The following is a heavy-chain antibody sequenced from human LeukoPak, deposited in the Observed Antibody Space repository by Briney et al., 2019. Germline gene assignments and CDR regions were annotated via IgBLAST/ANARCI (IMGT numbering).Heavy chain of an antibody. CDR3: AREGGRGSFYD. Sequence: GGSLTLSCAASGFTVSSNYMSWVRQAPGKGLEWVSVIDSGGSTYSADSVKGRFTIARDNSKNTLYLQMNSLRAEDTAVYYCAREGGRGSFYDWGQGTLVTVSS. J-gene: IGHJ4*02. V-gene: IGHV3-66*01. D-gene: IGHD3-10*01. CDR1: GFTVSSNY. CDR2: IDSGGST.